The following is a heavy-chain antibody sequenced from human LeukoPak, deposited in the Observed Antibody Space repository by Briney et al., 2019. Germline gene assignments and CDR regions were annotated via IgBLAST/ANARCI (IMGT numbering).Heavy chain of an antibody. Sequence: ASVKVSYKASGYTFTGYYMHWVRQAPGQELEWMGWINPNSGGKNNVQKFQGRVTLTRDTSISTAYMELCRLRSDDTAVYYCARDTVYDSSGYYWNYFDYWGQGTLVTVSS. V-gene: IGHV1-2*02. J-gene: IGHJ4*02. CDR1: GYTFTGYY. CDR2: INPNSGGK. D-gene: IGHD3-22*01. CDR3: ARDTVYDSSGYYWNYFDY.